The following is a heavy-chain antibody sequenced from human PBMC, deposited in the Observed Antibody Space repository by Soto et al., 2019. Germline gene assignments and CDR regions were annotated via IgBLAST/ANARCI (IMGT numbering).Heavy chain of an antibody. V-gene: IGHV3-23*01. J-gene: IGHJ4*02. Sequence: AGGSLRLSCAASGFTFSGYAMSWVRQAPGKGLEWVSAISGSGGSTYYADSVKGRFTISRDNSKNTLYLQMNSLRAKDTAVYYCAKEPLVGATEAWDYWGQGTLVTVSS. CDR3: AKEPLVGATEAWDY. D-gene: IGHD1-26*01. CDR2: ISGSGGST. CDR1: GFTFSGYA.